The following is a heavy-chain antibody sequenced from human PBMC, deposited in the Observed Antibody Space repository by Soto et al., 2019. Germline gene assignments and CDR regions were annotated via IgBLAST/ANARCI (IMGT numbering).Heavy chain of an antibody. Sequence: SETLSLTCTVSGGSISRYYWSWIRQPPGKGLEWIGYIYYSGSTNYNPSLKSRVTISVDTSKNQFSLKLSSVTAADTAVYYCARFDRSTRDFDYWGQGPLVTVSS. CDR3: ARFDRSTRDFDY. V-gene: IGHV4-59*08. J-gene: IGHJ4*02. D-gene: IGHD2-2*01. CDR1: GGSISRYY. CDR2: IYYSGST.